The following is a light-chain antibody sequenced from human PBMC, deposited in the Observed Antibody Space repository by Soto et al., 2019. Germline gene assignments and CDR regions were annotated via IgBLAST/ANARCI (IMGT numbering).Light chain of an antibody. CDR3: TSYRENALYV. V-gene: IGLV2-14*03. CDR1: SSDFGVSNY. CDR2: DVN. Sequence: QSVLTQPASVSGSPGQSITVSCSGISSDFGVSNYVSWYQQHPGKAPRLIIFDVNNRPAGVSPRFSGSKSGDTASLTISGLPTEDEAHYFCTSYRENALYVFGPGTKVTVL. J-gene: IGLJ1*01.